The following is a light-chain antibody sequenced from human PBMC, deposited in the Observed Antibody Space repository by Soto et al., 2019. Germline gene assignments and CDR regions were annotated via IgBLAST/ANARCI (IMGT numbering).Light chain of an antibody. CDR3: LVCYSGIAV. J-gene: IGLJ2*01. Sequence: QAVVTQEPSLTVSPGARVTLTCACSTAAVTSGHYAYWFQQKPGQAPRTLIYGISNKHSWTPARFSGSRLGGTAALTLSGAQHEDEADYYCLVCYSGIAVFGGGTKLTVL. V-gene: IGLV7-46*01. CDR2: GIS. CDR1: TAAVTSGHY.